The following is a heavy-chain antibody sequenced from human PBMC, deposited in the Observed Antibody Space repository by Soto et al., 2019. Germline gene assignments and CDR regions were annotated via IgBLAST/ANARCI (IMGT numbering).Heavy chain of an antibody. J-gene: IGHJ6*02. CDR1: GYTFTSLY. Sequence: ASVKVSCKASGYTFTSLYMHWVRQAPGQGLEWMGIINPSAGSTSYAQKFQGRVTMTRDTSTSTVYMELSRLRSEDTAVYYCARDQGNHYHYGMDVWGQGTPVTVSS. CDR3: ARDQGNHYHYGMDV. CDR2: INPSAGST. V-gene: IGHV1-46*01. D-gene: IGHD6-13*01.